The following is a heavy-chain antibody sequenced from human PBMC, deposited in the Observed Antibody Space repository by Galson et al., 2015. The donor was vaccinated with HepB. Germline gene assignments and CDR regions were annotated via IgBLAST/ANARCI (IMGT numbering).Heavy chain of an antibody. J-gene: IGHJ6*03. V-gene: IGHV1-2*02. CDR1: GYMFTGYY. Sequence: SVKVSCKASGYMFTGYYMHWVRKAPGQGLEWMGWINANSGDTNYAQKFQGRVTMTRDTSSSTAYMELNSLTSDDTAVYYCARNQMLHYYYYNMDVWGTGTAVIVSS. D-gene: IGHD2-2*01. CDR2: INANSGDT. CDR3: ARNQMLHYYYYNMDV.